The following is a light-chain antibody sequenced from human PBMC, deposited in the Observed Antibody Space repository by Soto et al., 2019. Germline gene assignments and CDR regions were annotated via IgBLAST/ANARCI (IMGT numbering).Light chain of an antibody. V-gene: IGKV3-15*01. CDR2: GAS. Sequence: EIVMTQSPATLSLSPGERATLSCRASQSVSSNLAWYQQKPGQAPRLLIYGASTRATGIPARFSGSGSGTEFTLTINSLQSEDFAVYYCQPYSNWPKTFGQGTKVEI. CDR1: QSVSSN. CDR3: QPYSNWPKT. J-gene: IGKJ1*01.